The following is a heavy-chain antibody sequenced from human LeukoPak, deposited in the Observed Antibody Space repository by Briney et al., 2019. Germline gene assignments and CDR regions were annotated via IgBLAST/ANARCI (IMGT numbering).Heavy chain of an antibody. CDR3: ARAIRYQLLSDY. D-gene: IGHD2-2*01. CDR2: MNPNSANT. V-gene: IGHV1-8*02. Sequence: GASVKVSCKTSGYTFSTYDINWLRQAAGQGLEWMGWMNPNSANTGFAQKFLGRAAITRDTSTATAYLELSGLTSEDTAVYYCARAIRYQLLSDYWGQGTLVTVSS. CDR1: GYTFSTYD. J-gene: IGHJ4*02.